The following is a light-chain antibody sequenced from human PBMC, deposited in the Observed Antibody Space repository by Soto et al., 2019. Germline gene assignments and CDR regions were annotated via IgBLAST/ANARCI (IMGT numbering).Light chain of an antibody. Sequence: DIQMTQSPSSLSASVGDRVSITCRASQTISNYLNWFQQKPGEAPNLLFYTVSTLQSGVPSRFSGSGSGTDFTLTISNLQPEDFATYYCQQGYDTPLTFGQGTRLEI. V-gene: IGKV1-39*01. CDR1: QTISNY. CDR3: QQGYDTPLT. CDR2: TVS. J-gene: IGKJ5*01.